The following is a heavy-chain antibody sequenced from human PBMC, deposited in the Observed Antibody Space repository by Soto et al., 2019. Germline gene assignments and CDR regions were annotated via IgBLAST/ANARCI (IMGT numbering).Heavy chain of an antibody. CDR2: ISGSGGST. V-gene: IGHV3-23*01. D-gene: IGHD6-19*01. Sequence: EVQLLESGGGLVQPGGSLRLSCAASGSTFSSYAMSWVRQAPGKGLEWVSAISGSGGSTYYADSVKGRFTISRDNSKKTLYLQMNSLRAEDTAVYYCAKAPGGSSGWRDYWGQGTLVTVSS. CDR1: GSTFSSYA. CDR3: AKAPGGSSGWRDY. J-gene: IGHJ4*02.